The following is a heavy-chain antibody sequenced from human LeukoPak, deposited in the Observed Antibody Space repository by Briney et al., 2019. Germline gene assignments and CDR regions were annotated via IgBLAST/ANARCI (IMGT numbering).Heavy chain of an antibody. J-gene: IGHJ5*02. V-gene: IGHV1-2*06. CDR3: ARDSLTSYYYDSSGHWFDP. Sequence: ASVKVSCKASGYTFSGHYLHWVRQAPGQGLEWMGRINPNTGVTQYTENFQGRVTMTGDTSISTAYMELNGLRSDDTAIYYCARDSLTSYYYDSSGHWFDPWGQGTLVTVSS. CDR2: INPNTGVT. CDR1: GYTFSGHY. D-gene: IGHD3-22*01.